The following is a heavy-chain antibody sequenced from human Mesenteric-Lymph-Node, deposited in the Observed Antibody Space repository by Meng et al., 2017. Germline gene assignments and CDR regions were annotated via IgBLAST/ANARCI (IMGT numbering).Heavy chain of an antibody. CDR3: AKDEGAGSYYLTVNWFDP. D-gene: IGHD3-10*01. CDR2: IYHSGST. CDR1: GYSISSGYY. J-gene: IGHJ5*02. Sequence: SETLSLTCAVPGYSISSGYYWGWNRRPPGKGLEWNGSIYHSGSTYYNPSLKSRATISVDTSKNQFSLKLSSVTAAGTAVYYCAKDEGAGSYYLTVNWFDPWGQGTLVTVSS. V-gene: IGHV4-38-2*02.